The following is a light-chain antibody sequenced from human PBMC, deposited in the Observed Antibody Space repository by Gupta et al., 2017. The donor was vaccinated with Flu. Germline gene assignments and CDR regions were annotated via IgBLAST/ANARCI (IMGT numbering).Light chain of an antibody. V-gene: IGLV1-44*01. Sequence: QSVLAQPPSASGTPGQRVTISCPGSRSNIGSNSVNWYQQVPGTSPKLLMYSSNQRPSGVPDRFAGSKSGTSASLAISGLQSEDEADYYCAAWDDSLNGHYVFGTGTKVTVL. CDR1: RSNIGSNS. CDR2: SSN. CDR3: AAWDDSLNGHYV. J-gene: IGLJ1*01.